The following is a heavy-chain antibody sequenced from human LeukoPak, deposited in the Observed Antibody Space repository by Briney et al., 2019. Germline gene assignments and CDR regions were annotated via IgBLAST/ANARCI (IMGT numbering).Heavy chain of an antibody. CDR1: GGSISSYY. CDR2: IYYSGST. V-gene: IGHV4-59*01. J-gene: IGHJ6*03. CDR3: ARGSVSSWYSPYYYYYMDV. D-gene: IGHD6-13*01. Sequence: SETLSLTCTVSGGSISSYYWSWIRQPPGKGLEWVGYIYYSGSTNYNPSLKSRVTISVDTSKNQFSLKLSSVTAADTAVYYCARGSVSSWYSPYYYYYMDVWGKGTTVTISS.